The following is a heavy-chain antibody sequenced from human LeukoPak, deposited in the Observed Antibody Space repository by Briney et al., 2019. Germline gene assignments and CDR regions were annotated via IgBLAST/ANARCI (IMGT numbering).Heavy chain of an antibody. CDR2: MNPNSGAT. D-gene: IGHD3-3*01. V-gene: IGHV1-2*02. CDR1: GYTFTSYD. Sequence: ASVKVSCKASGYTFTSYDINWVRQATGQGLEWMGWMNPNSGATNYAQKFQGRVTLTRDTSISTAYMELSGLRSDDTAVYYCARDKDQITIFGVITVADYWGQGTLVTVSS. J-gene: IGHJ4*02. CDR3: ARDKDQITIFGVITVADY.